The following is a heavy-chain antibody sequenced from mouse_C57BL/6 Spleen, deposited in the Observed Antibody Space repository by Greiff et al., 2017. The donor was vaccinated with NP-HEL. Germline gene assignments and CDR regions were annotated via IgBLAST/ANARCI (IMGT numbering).Heavy chain of an antibody. V-gene: IGHV1-82*01. D-gene: IGHD2-2*01. CDR3: ARSGYYGYDDPYAMDY. CDR1: GYAFSSSW. CDR2: IYPGDGDT. Sequence: QVQLQQSGPELVKPGASVKISCKASGYAFSSSWMNWVKQRPGKGLEWIGRIYPGDGDTNYNGKFKGKATLTAANSSSTAYMQLSSLTSEDSAVYFCARSGYYGYDDPYAMDYWGQGTSVTVSS. J-gene: IGHJ4*01.